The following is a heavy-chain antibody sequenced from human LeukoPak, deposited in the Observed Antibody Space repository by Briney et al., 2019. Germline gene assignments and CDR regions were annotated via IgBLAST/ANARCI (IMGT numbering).Heavy chain of an antibody. D-gene: IGHD4-11*01. CDR1: GGSISSYY. V-gene: IGHV4-59*01. CDR2: IYYSGST. Sequence: SETLSLTCTVSGGSISSYYWSWIRQPPGKGLEWIGYIYYSGSTNYNPSLKSRVTISVDTSKNQFSLKLSSVTAADTAVYYCARGGTVTTYYYYYYMDVWGKGTTVTISS. J-gene: IGHJ6*03. CDR3: ARGGTVTTYYYYYYMDV.